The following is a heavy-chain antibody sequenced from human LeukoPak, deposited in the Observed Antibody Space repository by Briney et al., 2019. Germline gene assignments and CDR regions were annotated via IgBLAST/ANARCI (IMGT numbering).Heavy chain of an antibody. CDR2: IGYDGSNK. D-gene: IGHD5-24*01. V-gene: IGHV3-30*02. CDR3: AKEEMANFDY. CDR1: GFTFSSYG. Sequence: GGSLRLSCAASGFTFSSYGMHWVRQAPGKGLEWVAFIGYDGSNKYYADSVKGRFTISRDNSKNTLYLQMNSLRAEDTAVYYCAKEEMANFDYWGQGTLVTVSS. J-gene: IGHJ4*02.